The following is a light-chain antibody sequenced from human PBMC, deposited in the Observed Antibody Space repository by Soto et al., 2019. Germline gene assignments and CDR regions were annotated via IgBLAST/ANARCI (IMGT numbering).Light chain of an antibody. CDR2: AAS. Sequence: DIHITHSPSSLSSSVLYIFTITCLASQSIRSYLNWYQQKPGKAPKLLICAASSLQSGVPSRFSGSGSGTDFTLTISSLQPEDFATYFCQQTNNMPVTFGQGTRLEIK. CDR3: QQTNNMPVT. CDR1: QSIRSY. J-gene: IGKJ5*01. V-gene: IGKV1-39*01.